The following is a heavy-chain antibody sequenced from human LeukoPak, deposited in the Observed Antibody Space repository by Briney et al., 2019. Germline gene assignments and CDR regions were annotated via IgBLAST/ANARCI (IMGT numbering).Heavy chain of an antibody. J-gene: IGHJ4*02. Sequence: PXGSLRLSCAASGFTVSSNYMSWVRQAPGKGLEWVSVIYSGGSTYYADSVKGRLTISRDNSKNPLYLQMNSLRAEDTAVYYCATSRSAAGYAFDYWGQGTLVTVSS. CDR2: IYSGGST. V-gene: IGHV3-53*01. D-gene: IGHD6-13*01. CDR3: ATSRSAAGYAFDY. CDR1: GFTVSSNY.